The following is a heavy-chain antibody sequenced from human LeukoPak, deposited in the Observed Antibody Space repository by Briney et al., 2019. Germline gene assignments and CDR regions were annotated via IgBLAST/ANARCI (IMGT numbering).Heavy chain of an antibody. V-gene: IGHV3-9*03. D-gene: IGHD5-12*01. J-gene: IGHJ4*02. Sequence: GGSLRLSCAASGFTFRRYSMSWVRQAPGKGLEWVSGISWNSGSIGYADSVKGRFTISRDNAKNSLYLQMNSLRAEDMALYHCAKGGYSGYDAVSDSWGQGTLVTVSS. CDR3: AKGGYSGYDAVSDS. CDR1: GFTFRRYS. CDR2: ISWNSGSI.